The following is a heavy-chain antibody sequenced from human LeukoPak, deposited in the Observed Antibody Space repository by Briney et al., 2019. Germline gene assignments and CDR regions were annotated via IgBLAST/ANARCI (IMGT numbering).Heavy chain of an antibody. D-gene: IGHD1/OR15-1a*01. Sequence: ASVKVSCKASGYTFTNYGISWVRQAPGQGLEWMGWISAYNGNTNYAQKLQAGVTMTTDTSTSTAYMELRSLRSDDTAVYYCARDNWDIPGSYFDYWGQGTLVAVSS. J-gene: IGHJ4*02. V-gene: IGHV1-18*01. CDR1: GYTFTNYG. CDR3: ARDNWDIPGSYFDY. CDR2: ISAYNGNT.